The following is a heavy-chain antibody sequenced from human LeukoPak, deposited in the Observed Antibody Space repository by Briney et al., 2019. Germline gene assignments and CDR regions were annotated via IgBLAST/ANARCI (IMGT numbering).Heavy chain of an antibody. D-gene: IGHD6-13*01. J-gene: IGHJ4*02. CDR1: GPTFSSYA. V-gene: IGHV3-23*01. CDR3: AKCSSSSWYAFDY. CDR2: ISGSGGST. Sequence: PGGSLRLSCAASGPTFSSYAMSWVRQAPGKGLEWVSAISGSGGSTYYADSVKGRFTISRDNSKNTLYLQMNSLRAEDTAVYYCAKCSSSSWYAFDYWGQGTLVTVSS.